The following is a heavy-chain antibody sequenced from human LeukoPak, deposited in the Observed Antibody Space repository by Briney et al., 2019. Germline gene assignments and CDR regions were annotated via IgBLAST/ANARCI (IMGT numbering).Heavy chain of an antibody. V-gene: IGHV4-59*08. CDR2: IHYSGSS. Sequence: SETLSLTCTVSGGSISNYYWSWIRQPPGKGLEWLGFIHYSGSSNYNPSLKSRVTLSVDTSKNQVSLKMTSVTAADTAVYYCARGDDCYPGKFDYWGQGTLVTVSS. CDR1: GGSISNYY. D-gene: IGHD2-21*02. J-gene: IGHJ4*02. CDR3: ARGDDCYPGKFDY.